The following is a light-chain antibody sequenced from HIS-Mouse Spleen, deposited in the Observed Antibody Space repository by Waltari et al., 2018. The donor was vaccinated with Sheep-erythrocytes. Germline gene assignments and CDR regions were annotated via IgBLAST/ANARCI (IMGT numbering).Light chain of an antibody. Sequence: QSALTQPPSASGSPGQSVTIPCTGPSSDVGGYNYVSWYQQHPGKAPQLMIYEVSKRPSGVPDRFSGSKSGNTASLTVSGLQAEDEADYYCSSYAGSNNLVFGGGTKLTVL. V-gene: IGLV2-8*01. CDR2: EVS. J-gene: IGLJ2*01. CDR1: SSDVGGYNY. CDR3: SSYAGSNNLV.